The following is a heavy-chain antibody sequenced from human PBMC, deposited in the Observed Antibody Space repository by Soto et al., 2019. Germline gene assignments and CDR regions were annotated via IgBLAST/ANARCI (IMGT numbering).Heavy chain of an antibody. CDR2: MNPNSGNT. D-gene: IGHD6-6*01. CDR3: TTPLAARCFGY. Sequence: QVQLVQSGAEVKKPGASVKVSCKASGYTFTSYDINWVRQATGQGLEWMGWMNPNSGNTGYAQKFQGGATMTRNTPISTAYMELSSLRSEATVVYSCTTPLAARCFGYWGQGTLVTVSS. V-gene: IGHV1-8*01. J-gene: IGHJ4*02. CDR1: GYTFTSYD.